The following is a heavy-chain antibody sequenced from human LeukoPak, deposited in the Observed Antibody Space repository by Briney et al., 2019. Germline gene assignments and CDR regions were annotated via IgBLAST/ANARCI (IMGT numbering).Heavy chain of an antibody. CDR2: INHSGGT. J-gene: IGHJ3*02. D-gene: IGHD3-9*01. CDR1: GGSFSGYY. V-gene: IGHV4-34*01. CDR3: ARGLFNYDILTGYPPPDAFDI. Sequence: SETLSLTCADYGGSFSGYYWSWIRQPPGKGLEWIGEINHSGGTNYNPSLKSRVTISVDTSKNQFSLKLSSVTAADTAVYYCARGLFNYDILTGYPPPDAFDIWGQGTMVTVSS.